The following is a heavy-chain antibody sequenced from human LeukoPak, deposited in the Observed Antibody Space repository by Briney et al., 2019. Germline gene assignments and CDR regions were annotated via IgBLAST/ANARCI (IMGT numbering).Heavy chain of an antibody. D-gene: IGHD2-21*01. CDR1: GFTFSSYA. V-gene: IGHV3-23*01. CDR2: ISGSGGST. Sequence: PGGSLRLSCAASGFTFSSYAMSWVCQAPGKGLEWVSAISGSGGSTYYADSVKGRFTISRDNSKNTLYLQMDSLRSEDTAVYYCARDFFPIVDSTWYEIGYWGQGTLVTVSS. CDR3: ARDFFPIVDSTWYEIGY. J-gene: IGHJ4*02.